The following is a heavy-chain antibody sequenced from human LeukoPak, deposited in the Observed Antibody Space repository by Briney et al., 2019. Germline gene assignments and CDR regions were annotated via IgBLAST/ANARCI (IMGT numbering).Heavy chain of an antibody. CDR1: GFTFSDYG. J-gene: IGHJ4*02. Sequence: PGGSLRLSCAASGFTFSDYGMHWVRQAPGKGLEWVAFIRYDGSNENYADSVKGRFTISRDNSESTLYLQMNSLRAEDTAVYYCAKSVPAIRGEIDYWGQGTLVTVSS. CDR2: IRYDGSNE. CDR3: AKSVPAIRGEIDY. V-gene: IGHV3-30*02. D-gene: IGHD3-10*01.